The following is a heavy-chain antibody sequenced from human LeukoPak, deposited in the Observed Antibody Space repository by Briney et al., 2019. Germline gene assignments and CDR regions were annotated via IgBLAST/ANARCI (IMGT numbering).Heavy chain of an antibody. CDR3: ARGPIVAVRNHFDY. CDR1: GDTFNSYT. CDR2: IIPILGIA. V-gene: IGHV1-69*02. Sequence: SVKVSCKTSGDTFNSYTISWVRQAPGQGLEWMGRIIPILGIANYAQKFQGRVTITADKSTSTAYMELSSLRSEDTAVYHCARGPIVAVRNHFDYWGQGTLVTVSS. J-gene: IGHJ4*02. D-gene: IGHD3-22*01.